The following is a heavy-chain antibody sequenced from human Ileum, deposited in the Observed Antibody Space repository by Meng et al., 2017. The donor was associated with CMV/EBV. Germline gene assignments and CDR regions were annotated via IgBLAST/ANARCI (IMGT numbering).Heavy chain of an antibody. D-gene: IGHD1-26*01. CDR3: AREQSSFIVGAVFDY. CDR1: GGTFSSYA. V-gene: IGHV1-69*01. CDR2: IIPIFGTA. Sequence: QVQLGQSGSEVKKPGSWVKASCKASGGTFSSYAISWVRQAPGQGLEWMGGIIPIFGTANYAQKFQGRVTITADESTSTAYMELGSLRSEDTAVYYCAREQSSFIVGAVFDYWGQGTLVTVSS. J-gene: IGHJ4*02.